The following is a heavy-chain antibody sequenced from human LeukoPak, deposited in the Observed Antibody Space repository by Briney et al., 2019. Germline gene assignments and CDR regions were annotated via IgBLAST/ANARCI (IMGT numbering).Heavy chain of an antibody. J-gene: IGHJ4*02. CDR1: GFTFSSYW. Sequence: GGSLRLSCAASGFTFSSYWMSWVRQAPVKGQEWVANIKQDGSEKYYVDSVKGRLTISRDNAKNSLYLQMNSLRAEDTAVYYCARATYYDFWSGYGPFDYWGQGTLVTVSS. D-gene: IGHD3-3*01. CDR3: ARATYYDFWSGYGPFDY. CDR2: IKQDGSEK. V-gene: IGHV3-7*01.